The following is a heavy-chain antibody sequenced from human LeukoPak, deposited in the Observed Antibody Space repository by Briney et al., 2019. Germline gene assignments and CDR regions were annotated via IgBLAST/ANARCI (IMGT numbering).Heavy chain of an antibody. J-gene: IGHJ4*02. D-gene: IGHD3-22*01. CDR3: AKSRGVVVITTTNFDY. CDR2: IWYDGSNK. V-gene: IGHV3-33*06. CDR1: GFTFSSYG. Sequence: GESLRLSCAASGFTFSSYGMHWVRQAPGKGLEWVAVIWYDGSNKYYADSVKGRFTISRDNSKNTLYLQMNSLRAEDTAVYYCAKSRGVVVITTTNFDYWGQGTLVTVSS.